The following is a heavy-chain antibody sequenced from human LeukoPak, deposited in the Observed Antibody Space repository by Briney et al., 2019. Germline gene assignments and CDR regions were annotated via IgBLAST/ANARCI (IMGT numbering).Heavy chain of an antibody. J-gene: IGHJ6*04. D-gene: IGHD2-15*01. CDR1: GFNFDTYA. Sequence: PGGSLRLSCAASGFNFDTYALSWVRQFPGKGLEWVADISGSDRGTYHADSVKGRFTISRDNSKNTLYIQMNNLRAEDTAIYYCVKAPLGSCIGATCYFLDVWGKGTPVSVSS. CDR2: ISGSDRGT. V-gene: IGHV3-23*01. CDR3: VKAPLGSCIGATCYFLDV.